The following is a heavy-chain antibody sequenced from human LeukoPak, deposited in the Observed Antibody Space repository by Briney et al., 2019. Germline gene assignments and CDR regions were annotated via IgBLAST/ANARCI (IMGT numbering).Heavy chain of an antibody. D-gene: IGHD3-3*01. CDR1: GGTFSSYA. CDR2: IIPILGTA. CDR3: ARGTASHVLRFLEWTRNFDY. J-gene: IGHJ4*02. V-gene: IGHV1-69*13. Sequence: ASVKVSCKASGGTFSSYAISWVRQAPGQGLEWMGGIIPILGTANYAQKFQGRVTITADESTSTAYMELSSLRSEDTAVYYCARGTASHVLRFLEWTRNFDYWGQGTLVTVSS.